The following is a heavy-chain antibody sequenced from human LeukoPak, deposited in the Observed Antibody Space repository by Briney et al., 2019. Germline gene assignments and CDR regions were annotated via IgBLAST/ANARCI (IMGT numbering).Heavy chain of an antibody. Sequence: NPGGSLRLSCAASGFTFRNYGMNWVRQAPGKGLEWVSSISSSSSYIYYADSVKGRFTISRDNAKNSLYLQMNSLRAEDTAVYYCFAVQLWTRLFDYWGQGTLVTVSS. CDR3: FAVQLWTRLFDY. J-gene: IGHJ4*02. CDR2: ISSSSSYI. CDR1: GFTFRNYG. V-gene: IGHV3-21*01. D-gene: IGHD5-18*01.